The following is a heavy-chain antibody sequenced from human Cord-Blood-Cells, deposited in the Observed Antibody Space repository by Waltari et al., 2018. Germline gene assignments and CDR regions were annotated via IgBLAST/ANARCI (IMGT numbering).Heavy chain of an antibody. CDR2: INPNSGGT. Sequence: QVQLVQSGAEVKTPVASVMVSCQASGYTFTGYSLHWVRQSPGQGLEWMGWINPNSGGTNYAQKFQGRVTMTRDTSISTAYMELSRLRSDDTAVYYCARGSSIAARFDIWGQGTMVTVSS. V-gene: IGHV1-2*02. D-gene: IGHD6-6*01. CDR3: ARGSSIAARFDI. J-gene: IGHJ3*02. CDR1: GYTFTGYS.